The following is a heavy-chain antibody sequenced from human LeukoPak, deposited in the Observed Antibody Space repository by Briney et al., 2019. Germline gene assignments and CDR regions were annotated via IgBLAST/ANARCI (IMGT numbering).Heavy chain of an antibody. V-gene: IGHV3-30*02. CDR2: IRYDGSNK. D-gene: IGHD4-23*01. J-gene: IGHJ3*02. CDR3: ANPITVGPDAFDI. Sequence: GGSLRLSCAASGFTFSSYGMHWVRQAPGKGLEWVAFIRYDGSNKYYADSVKGRFTISRDNSKNTLYLQMNSLRTEDTAVYYCANPITVGPDAFDIWGQGTMVTVSS. CDR1: GFTFSSYG.